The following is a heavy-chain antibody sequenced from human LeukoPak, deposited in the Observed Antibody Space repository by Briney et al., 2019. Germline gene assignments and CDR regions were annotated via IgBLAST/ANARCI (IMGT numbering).Heavy chain of an antibody. Sequence: SETLSLTCTVSGGSISSSSYYLGWIRQPPGKGLEWIGSIYYSGSTYYNPSLKSRVTISVDTSKNQFSLTLSSVTAADTAVYYCATSSGYSSSGGLNWFDTWGQGTLVTVSS. D-gene: IGHD6-13*01. J-gene: IGHJ5*02. CDR1: GGSISSSSYY. V-gene: IGHV4-39*01. CDR2: IYYSGST. CDR3: ATSSGYSSSGGLNWFDT.